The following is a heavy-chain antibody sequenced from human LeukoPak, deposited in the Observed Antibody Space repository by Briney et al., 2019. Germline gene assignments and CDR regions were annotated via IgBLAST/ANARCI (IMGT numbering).Heavy chain of an antibody. V-gene: IGHV3-30*04. CDR3: ARSYYGSGSYNFYYYYMDV. CDR1: GFTFSSYA. D-gene: IGHD3-10*01. Sequence: PGRSLRLSCAASGFTFSSYAMHWVRQAPGKGLEWVAVISYDGSNKYYADSVKGRFTISRDNSKNTLYLQMNSLRAEDTAVYYCARSYYGSGSYNFYYYYMDVWGKGTTVTVSS. CDR2: ISYDGSNK. J-gene: IGHJ6*03.